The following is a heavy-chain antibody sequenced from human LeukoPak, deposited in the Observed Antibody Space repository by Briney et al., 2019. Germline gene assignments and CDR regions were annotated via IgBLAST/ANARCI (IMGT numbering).Heavy chain of an antibody. CDR1: GFTFSSYW. CDR3: ARDLGYGDYSYFDY. Sequence: GGSLRLSCAASGFTFSSYWMSWVRQAPGKGLEWVANIKQDGSEKYYVDSVKGRFTISRDNAKNSLYLQMNSLRAEHTAVYYCARDLGYGDYSYFDYWGQGTLVTVSS. J-gene: IGHJ4*02. V-gene: IGHV3-7*01. CDR2: IKQDGSEK. D-gene: IGHD4-17*01.